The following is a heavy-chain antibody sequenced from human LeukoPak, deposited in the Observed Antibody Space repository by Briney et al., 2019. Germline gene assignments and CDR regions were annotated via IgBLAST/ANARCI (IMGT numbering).Heavy chain of an antibody. CDR1: GFTFSSYA. V-gene: IGHV3-23*01. Sequence: GGSLRLSCAASGFTFSSYAMSWVRQAPGKGLEWVSAISGSGGSTYYADSVKGRFTISRDNSKNTLYLQMNSLRAEDTAVYYCAREWESESSGWLLDYWGQGTLVTVSS. CDR3: AREWESESSGWLLDY. CDR2: ISGSGGST. J-gene: IGHJ4*02. D-gene: IGHD6-19*01.